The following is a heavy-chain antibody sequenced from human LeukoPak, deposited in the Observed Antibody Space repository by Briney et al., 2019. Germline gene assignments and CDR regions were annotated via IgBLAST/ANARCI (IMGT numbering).Heavy chain of an antibody. Sequence: ETLSLTCAVYGGSFSGYYWSWLREPPGKGLEWLGEINHSGSTNYNPSLKSRVTISVDTSNHQFSLKLSSVTAADTAVYYCARSFGVVIPDAFDIWGQGTMVTVSS. D-gene: IGHD3-3*01. V-gene: IGHV4-34*01. CDR2: INHSGST. CDR1: GGSFSGYY. J-gene: IGHJ3*02. CDR3: ARSFGVVIPDAFDI.